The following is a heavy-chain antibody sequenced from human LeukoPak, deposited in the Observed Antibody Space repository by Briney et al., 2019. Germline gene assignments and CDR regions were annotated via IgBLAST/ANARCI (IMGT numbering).Heavy chain of an antibody. CDR3: ARLGRYGSIALFVYYSDY. D-gene: IGHD6-6*01. J-gene: IGHJ4*02. Sequence: GESLKISCKGSGYNFTSYWIGWVRQMPGKGLEWMGTIYPGDSDTRYSPSFQGQVTISGDKSINTAYLQWSTLKASDTAMYYCARLGRYGSIALFVYYSDYWGQGTLVTVSS. CDR1: GYNFTSYW. CDR2: IYPGDSDT. V-gene: IGHV5-51*01.